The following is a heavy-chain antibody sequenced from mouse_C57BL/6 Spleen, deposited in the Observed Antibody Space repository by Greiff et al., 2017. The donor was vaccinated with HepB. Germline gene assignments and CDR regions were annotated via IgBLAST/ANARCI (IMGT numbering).Heavy chain of an antibody. Sequence: QVQLQQSGAELVRPGPSVEVSCKASGYAFTNYLIEWVKQRPGQGLEWIGVINPGSGGTNYNEKFKGKATLTADKSSSTAYMQLSSLTSEDSAVYFCARDYGSSPYYFDYWGQGTTLTVSS. J-gene: IGHJ2*01. CDR2: INPGSGGT. V-gene: IGHV1-54*01. CDR1: GYAFTNYL. D-gene: IGHD1-1*01. CDR3: ARDYGSSPYYFDY.